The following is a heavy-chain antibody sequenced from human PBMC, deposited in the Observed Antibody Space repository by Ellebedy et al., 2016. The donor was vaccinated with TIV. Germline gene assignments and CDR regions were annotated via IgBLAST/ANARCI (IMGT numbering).Heavy chain of an antibody. D-gene: IGHD1-26*01. CDR3: AKDMVFGDGKWEIDV. V-gene: IGHV3-30*18. CDR2: VSYGGNNK. Sequence: GESLKISCAASGFTFSTYGMHWIRQAPGKGLEWVAVVSYGGNNKYYADSVKGRFTISRDNSKNTLYLQMNSLRAEDSAVYYCAKDMVFGDGKWEIDVWGQGTTVTVSS. J-gene: IGHJ6*02. CDR1: GFTFSTYG.